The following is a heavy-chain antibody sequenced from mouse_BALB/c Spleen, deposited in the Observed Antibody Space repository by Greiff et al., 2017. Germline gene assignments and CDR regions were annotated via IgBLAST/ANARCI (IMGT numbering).Heavy chain of an antibody. CDR1: GYTFTSYV. J-gene: IGHJ3*01. CDR3: ARYHYDGYFAY. CDR2: INPYNDGT. D-gene: IGHD2-3*01. Sequence: VQLKQSGPELVKPGASVKMSCKASGYTFTSYVMHWVKQKPGQGLEWIGYINPYNDGTKYNEKFKGKATLTSDKSSSTAYMELSSLTSEDSAVYYCARYHYDGYFAYWGQGTLVTVSA. V-gene: IGHV1-14*01.